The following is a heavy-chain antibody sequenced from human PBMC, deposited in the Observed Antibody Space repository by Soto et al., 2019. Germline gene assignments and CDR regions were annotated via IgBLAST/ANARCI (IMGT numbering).Heavy chain of an antibody. Sequence: EVQLVESGGGLVKPGGYLRLSCAASGFTFSSYSMNWVRQAPGKGLEWVSSISSSSSYIYYADSVKGRFTISRDNAKNSLYLQMNSLRAEDTAVYYCARDEGYCSGGSCYALDRWGLGTLVTVSS. CDR2: ISSSSSYI. CDR1: GFTFSSYS. CDR3: ARDEGYCSGGSCYALDR. V-gene: IGHV3-21*01. J-gene: IGHJ5*02. D-gene: IGHD2-15*01.